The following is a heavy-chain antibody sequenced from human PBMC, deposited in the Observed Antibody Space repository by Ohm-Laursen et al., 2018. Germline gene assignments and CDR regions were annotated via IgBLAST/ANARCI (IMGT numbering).Heavy chain of an antibody. CDR2: ITGSSDST. Sequence: GSLRLSCAAAGFSFSNHAMIWVRQAPGKGLEWVSGITGSSDSTNYADSVKGRFTISRDNSKNTMYLQLNSLRVEDTAIYHCAKGYVSRGFAPNYWGQGTLVTVSS. D-gene: IGHD3-22*01. CDR3: AKGYVSRGFAPNY. V-gene: IGHV3-23*01. J-gene: IGHJ4*02. CDR1: GFSFSNHA.